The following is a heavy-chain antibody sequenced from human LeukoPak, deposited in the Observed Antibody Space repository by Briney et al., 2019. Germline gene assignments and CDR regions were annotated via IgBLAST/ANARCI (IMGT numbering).Heavy chain of an antibody. D-gene: IGHD3-22*01. CDR3: ARDRHDYYDSSGYWVAFDI. Sequence: SAKVSSKASGGTFSCYAISWVRQAPGQGLEWMGGIIPIFGTANYAEKFQGRVTITTDESTTTAYMELSSLRSEDTAVYYCARDRHDYYDSSGYWVAFDIWGQGTLVTVSS. V-gene: IGHV1-69*05. CDR2: IIPIFGTA. J-gene: IGHJ3*02. CDR1: GGTFSCYA.